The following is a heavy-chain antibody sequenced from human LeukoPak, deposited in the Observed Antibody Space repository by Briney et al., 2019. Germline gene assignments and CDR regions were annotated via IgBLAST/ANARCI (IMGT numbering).Heavy chain of an antibody. CDR3: ARDKKSGESSEIDY. J-gene: IGHJ4*02. Sequence: GGSLRLSCAASGFTFSNYWVPWVRHAPGKGLVWVSRINRDGSTTKYADSVKGRFTVSRDNAKNTLNLQMNCLRAEDTAVYYCARDKKSGESSEIDYWGQGTLVTVSS. V-gene: IGHV3-74*03. CDR2: INRDGSTT. D-gene: IGHD3-10*01. CDR1: GFTFSNYW.